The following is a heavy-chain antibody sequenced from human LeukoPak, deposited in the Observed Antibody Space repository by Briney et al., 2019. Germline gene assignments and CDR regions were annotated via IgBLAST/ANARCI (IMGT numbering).Heavy chain of an antibody. D-gene: IGHD3-22*01. J-gene: IGHJ4*02. CDR2: ISDSGGRT. CDR1: GFTLSNYG. CDR3: AKRGVVIRVILVGFHKEAYYFDS. Sequence: GGSLRLSCAVSGFTLSNYGMSWVRQAPGKGLEWVAGISDSGGRTNYADSVKGRFTISRDNPKNTLYLQMNSLRAEDTAVYFCAKRGVVIRVILVGFHKEAYYFDSWGQGALVTVSS. V-gene: IGHV3-23*01.